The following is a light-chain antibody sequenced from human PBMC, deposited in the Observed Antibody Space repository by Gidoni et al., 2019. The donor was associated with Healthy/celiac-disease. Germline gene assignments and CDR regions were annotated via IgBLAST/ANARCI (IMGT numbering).Light chain of an antibody. CDR3: QSNDSSLSAWV. Sequence: QSVLTQPPSVSGAPGQRVTIYCTGSSSNIGAGYDVHWYQQLPGTAPKLLIYGNNNRPSGVPDRFSGSNSGTSASLAITGLQAEDEADDYCQSNDSSLSAWVFGGGTKVTVL. CDR1: SSNIGAGYD. CDR2: GNN. V-gene: IGLV1-40*01. J-gene: IGLJ3*02.